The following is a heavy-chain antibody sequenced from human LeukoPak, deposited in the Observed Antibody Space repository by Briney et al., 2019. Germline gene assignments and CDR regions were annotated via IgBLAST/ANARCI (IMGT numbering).Heavy chain of an antibody. Sequence: PSETLSLTCTVSGGSISSYYWSWIRQPPGKGLEWIGYIYYSGSTNYNPSLKSRVTISVDTSKNQFSLKLSSVTAADTAVYYCASIAAAGTLPHPDFDYWGQGTLVTVSS. CDR3: ASIAAAGTLPHPDFDY. CDR1: GGSISSYY. CDR2: IYYSGST. D-gene: IGHD6-13*01. V-gene: IGHV4-59*01. J-gene: IGHJ4*02.